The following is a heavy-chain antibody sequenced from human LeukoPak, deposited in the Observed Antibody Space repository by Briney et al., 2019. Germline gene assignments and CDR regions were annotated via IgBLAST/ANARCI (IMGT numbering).Heavy chain of an antibody. CDR1: GDSISSYY. CDR3: ARHPRSCSGGGTCYSWFDA. V-gene: IGHV4-59*08. CDR2: TYSSGST. D-gene: IGHD2-15*01. Sequence: SETLSLTCSVSGDSISSYYWSWIRQPPGKGLEWIGYTYSSGSTKYNPSLKSRVTISIDTSRNQFSLTVHSVTAADTAMYYCARHPRSCSGGGTCYSWFDASGQGTLVTVSS. J-gene: IGHJ5*02.